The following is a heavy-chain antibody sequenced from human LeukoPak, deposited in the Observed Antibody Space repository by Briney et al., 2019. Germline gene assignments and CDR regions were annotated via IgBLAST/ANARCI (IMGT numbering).Heavy chain of an antibody. CDR1: GFTFTNYA. CDR3: AKDAGPRGTYSGLFDY. Sequence: GGSLRLSCAASGFTFTNYAMAWVRQAPGKGLEWVSALTGGGGTTLHADSVRGRFTISRDNSKNTLYLQMNSLRAEDTAIYYCAKDAGPRGTYSGLFDYWGQGTLVAVSP. CDR2: LTGGGGTT. D-gene: IGHD1-26*01. V-gene: IGHV3-23*01. J-gene: IGHJ4*02.